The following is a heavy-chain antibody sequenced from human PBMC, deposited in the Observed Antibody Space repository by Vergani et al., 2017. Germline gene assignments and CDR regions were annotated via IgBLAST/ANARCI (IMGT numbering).Heavy chain of an antibody. CDR2: INPSGCST. V-gene: IGHV1-46*03. CDR1: GYTFTNYY. J-gene: IGHJ4*02. Sequence: QVLLVQSGAEVKKPGASVRVSCKTSGYTFTNYYIHWVRQAPGQGLEWMGIINPSGCSTTYAQQFQGRLTMTRDTSTSTVYMDLSNLRSEDTAVYYCARPHGDILPPDPRRLDYWGQGTLVTVSS. CDR3: ARPHGDILPPDPRRLDY.